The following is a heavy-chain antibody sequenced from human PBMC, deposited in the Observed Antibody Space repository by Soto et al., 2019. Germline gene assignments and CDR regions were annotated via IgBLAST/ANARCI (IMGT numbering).Heavy chain of an antibody. J-gene: IGHJ6*02. CDR1: GYTFTTSG. CDR3: ARQGSWPYYYYGLDV. V-gene: IGHV1-18*01. Sequence: QVQLVQSGPEVRKPGASVKVSCEASGYTFTTSGISWVRQVPGQGLEWMGWISTYNGDTNSAQNFQGRVLKTADTPAGTAYMELMSLKSDDTAVYYCARQGSWPYYYYGLDVWGQGTTVTVSS. CDR2: ISTYNGDT. D-gene: IGHD1-26*01.